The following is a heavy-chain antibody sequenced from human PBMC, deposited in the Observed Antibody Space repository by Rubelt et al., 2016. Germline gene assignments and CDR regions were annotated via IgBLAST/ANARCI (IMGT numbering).Heavy chain of an antibody. D-gene: IGHD1-1*01. CDR1: GGSISSSSYY. J-gene: IGHJ5*02. CDR3: ARGVGTAFDP. V-gene: IGHV4-39*01. Sequence: QLQLQESGPGLVKPSETLSLTCTVSGGSISSSSYYWGWIRQPPGKGLEWIGSIYYSGSTYYNPSLKSRVTISVDTSKNQFSLKRSSVTAADTAVYYCARGVGTAFDPWGQGTLVTVSS. CDR2: IYYSGST.